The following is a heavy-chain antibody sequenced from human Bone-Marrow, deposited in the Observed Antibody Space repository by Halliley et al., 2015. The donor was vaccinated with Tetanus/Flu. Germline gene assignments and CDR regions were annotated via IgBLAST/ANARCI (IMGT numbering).Heavy chain of an antibody. CDR2: DGSSI. D-gene: IGHD3-22*01. Sequence: DGSSINYADAVKGRFTISRDNAKNTLFLQMNNLRGEDTGVYYCARGPSFDNSGYANSFDFWGQGTLVTVSS. V-gene: IGHV3-74*01. J-gene: IGHJ4*02. CDR3: ARGPSFDNSGYANSFDF.